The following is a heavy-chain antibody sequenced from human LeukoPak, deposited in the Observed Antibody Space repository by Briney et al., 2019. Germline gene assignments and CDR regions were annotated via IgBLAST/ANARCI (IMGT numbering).Heavy chain of an antibody. CDR3: ARIYSGYDS. CDR1: GFTFSTYE. V-gene: IGHV3-48*03. D-gene: IGHD5-12*01. CDR2: ISRSASSI. J-gene: IGHJ5*01. Sequence: PGGSLRLSCAASGFTFSTYEMNWVRQAPGKGLEWVSYISRSASSIYYADSVKGRFTISRDNPKKLLFLQMNSPRAEGTAVYYCARIYSGYDSWGQGTLVTVSS.